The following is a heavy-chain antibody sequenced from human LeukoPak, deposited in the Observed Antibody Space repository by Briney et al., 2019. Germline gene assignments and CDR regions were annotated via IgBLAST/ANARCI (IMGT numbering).Heavy chain of an antibody. CDR3: ARDPRSGSYFDY. J-gene: IGHJ4*02. V-gene: IGHV3-7*01. CDR2: INQDGSEK. D-gene: IGHD1-26*01. CDR1: GFTFSTYW. Sequence: GGSLRVSCAASGFTFSTYWMSWVRQAPGKGLEYVANINQDGSEKYYVDSVKGRFTVSRDNAKNSLYLQMNSLRAEDTAVYYCARDPRSGSYFDYWGQGTLVTVFS.